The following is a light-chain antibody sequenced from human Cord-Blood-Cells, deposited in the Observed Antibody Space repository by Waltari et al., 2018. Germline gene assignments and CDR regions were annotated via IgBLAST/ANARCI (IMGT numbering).Light chain of an antibody. Sequence: EIVLTQSPGTLSSSPGERATLSCRASQSVSSSYLAWYQQKPGQAPRLLTYGASSRATGIPDRFSGSGSGTDFTLTISRLEPEDFAVYYCQQYGSSLFTFGPGTKVDIK. CDR2: GAS. V-gene: IGKV3-20*01. J-gene: IGKJ3*01. CDR1: QSVSSSY. CDR3: QQYGSSLFT.